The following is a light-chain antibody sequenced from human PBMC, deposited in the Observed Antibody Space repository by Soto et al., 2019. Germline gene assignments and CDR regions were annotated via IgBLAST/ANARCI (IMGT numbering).Light chain of an antibody. V-gene: IGKV1-5*03. CDR1: QTISSW. CDR2: KAS. CDR3: QHYNSYSEA. J-gene: IGKJ1*01. Sequence: DIQMTHSPSTLSGSVGDRVTITFRASQTISSWLALYQQKPGKAPKLLIYKASTLKSGVPSRFSGSGSGTEFTLTISSLQPDDFANYYCQHYNSYSEAFGQGTKVDIK.